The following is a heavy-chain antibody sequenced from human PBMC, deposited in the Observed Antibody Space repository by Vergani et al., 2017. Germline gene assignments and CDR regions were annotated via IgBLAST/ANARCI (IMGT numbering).Heavy chain of an antibody. CDR3: ARMGGYDEGDAFRIGYFDS. CDR2: IYSTGST. CDR1: GDSISSGVYY. Sequence: QVQLQESGPGLVKPSQTLSLTCSVSGDSISSGVYYSNWIRQHPGKGLEWIGYIYSTGSTHHNPSLRRRINMSVDTSKNQFSLKLNSVTAADTAMYYCARMGGYDEGDAFRIGYFDSWGPGILVTVSS. J-gene: IGHJ4*02. V-gene: IGHV4-31*03. D-gene: IGHD3-22*01.